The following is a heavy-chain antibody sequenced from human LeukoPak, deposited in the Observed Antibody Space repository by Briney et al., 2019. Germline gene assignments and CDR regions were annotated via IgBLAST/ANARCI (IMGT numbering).Heavy chain of an antibody. Sequence: SQTLSLTCAVYGGSFSGYYWSWIRQPPGKGLEWLGEINHSGITNSNPSLKSQVTISVDTSKNHFSLKLSPGTAADTAVYYCARCDVTHDAFDIWGQGTMVTVFS. CDR1: GGSFSGYY. CDR2: INHSGIT. J-gene: IGHJ3*02. V-gene: IGHV4-34*01. CDR3: ARCDVTHDAFDI. D-gene: IGHD2-21*02.